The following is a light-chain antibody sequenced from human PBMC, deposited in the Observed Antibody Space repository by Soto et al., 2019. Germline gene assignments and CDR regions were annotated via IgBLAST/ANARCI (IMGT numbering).Light chain of an antibody. Sequence: QSVLIQPASVSGSPGQSITISCTGASSDVGGYNYVSWYQQHPGKAPKLMIYDVSNRPSGVSNRFSGSKSGNTASLTISGLQAEDEADYYCSSYTTSSTLFVVFGGGTKLTVL. CDR3: SSYTTSSTLFVV. V-gene: IGLV2-14*01. CDR1: SSDVGGYNY. J-gene: IGLJ2*01. CDR2: DVS.